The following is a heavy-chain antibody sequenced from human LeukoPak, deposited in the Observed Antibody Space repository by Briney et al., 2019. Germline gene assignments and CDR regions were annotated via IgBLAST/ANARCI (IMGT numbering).Heavy chain of an antibody. V-gene: IGHV3-21*01. CDR1: GFTFSDYS. CDR3: AELGITMIGGV. D-gene: IGHD3-10*02. CDR2: ITSASGFV. J-gene: IGHJ6*04. Sequence: GGSLRLSRAASGFTFSDYSMIWVRPAPGKGLEWVSSITSASGFVYYADSVRGRFTISRDNAKNSLYLQMNSLRAEDTAVYYCAELGITMIGGVWGKGTTVTISS.